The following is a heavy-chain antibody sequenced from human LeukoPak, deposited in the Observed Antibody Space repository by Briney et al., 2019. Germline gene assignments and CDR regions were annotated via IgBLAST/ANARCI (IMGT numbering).Heavy chain of an antibody. CDR2: IYYSGST. Sequence: SETLSLTCTVSGGSISNGGYYWSWIRQYPGKGLEWIGYIYYSGSTYYNPSLKSRVTISVDTSKNQFSLNLSSVTAADTAVYYCARGHSSSWQINWFDPWGQGTLVTVSS. CDR3: ARGHSSSWQINWFDP. J-gene: IGHJ5*02. V-gene: IGHV4-31*03. D-gene: IGHD6-13*01. CDR1: GGSISNGGYY.